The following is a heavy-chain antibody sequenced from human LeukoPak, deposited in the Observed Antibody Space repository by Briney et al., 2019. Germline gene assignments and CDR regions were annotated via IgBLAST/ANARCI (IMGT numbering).Heavy chain of an antibody. J-gene: IGHJ6*03. CDR3: ARRENGDYVSHYMDV. CDR2: IYSGGST. D-gene: IGHD4-17*01. Sequence: GGSLRLSCVASGFTFSTYGMSWVRQAPGKGLEWVSVIYSGGSTYYADSVKGRFTISRDNSKNTLYLQMNSLRAEDTAVYYCARRENGDYVSHYMDVWGKGTTVTISS. CDR1: GFTFSTYG. V-gene: IGHV3-66*01.